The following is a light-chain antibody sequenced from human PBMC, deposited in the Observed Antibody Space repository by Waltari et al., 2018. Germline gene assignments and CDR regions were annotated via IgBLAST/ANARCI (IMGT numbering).Light chain of an antibody. V-gene: IGKV1-5*03. CDR1: RSISTW. CDR3: QQYNRYPIA. Sequence: DIQMTQSPSTLSASVGDRVTITCRASRSISTWLAWYQQKPGRAPKLLIYKASNLESGVPSRFSGSGSGTEFTLTITSLQADDVAIYYCQQYNRYPIAFGQGTKLET. J-gene: IGKJ2*01. CDR2: KAS.